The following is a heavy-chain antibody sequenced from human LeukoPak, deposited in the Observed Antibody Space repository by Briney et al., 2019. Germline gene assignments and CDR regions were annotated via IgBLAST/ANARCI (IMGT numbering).Heavy chain of an antibody. CDR3: ARDRQARSVAYDAFDI. V-gene: IGHV1-69*13. CDR2: IIPIFGTA. J-gene: IGHJ3*02. D-gene: IGHD3-3*01. Sequence: SVKVSCKASRGTFSTYGLSWVRQAPGQGLEWMGGIIPIFGTAKYAQKFQGRVTITADESTSTAYMELSGLRSEDTAVYYCARDRQARSVAYDAFDIWGQGTMVTVSS. CDR1: RGTFSTYG.